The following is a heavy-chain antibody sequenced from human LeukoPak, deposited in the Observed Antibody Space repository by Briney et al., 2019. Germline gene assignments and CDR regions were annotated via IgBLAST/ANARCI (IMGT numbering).Heavy chain of an antibody. CDR3: ARGVGYCSGGSCYYNWFDP. D-gene: IGHD2-15*01. J-gene: IGHJ5*02. CDR1: GYTFTSYD. Sequence: ASVKVSCKASGYTFTSYDINWVRQATGQGLEWMGWMNPNSGNTGYAQKFQGRVTMTRNISISTAYMELSSLRSEDTAVYYCARGVGYCSGGSCYYNWFDPWGQGTLVTVSS. CDR2: MNPNSGNT. V-gene: IGHV1-8*01.